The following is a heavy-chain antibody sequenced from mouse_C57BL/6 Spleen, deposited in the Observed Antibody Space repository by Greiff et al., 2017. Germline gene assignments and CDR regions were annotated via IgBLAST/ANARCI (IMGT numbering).Heavy chain of an antibody. J-gene: IGHJ4*01. V-gene: IGHV7-3*01. Sequence: EVMLVESGGGLVQPGGSLSLSCAASGFTFTDYYMSWVRQPPGKALEWLGFIRNKANGYTTEYSASVKGRFTISRDNSQSILYLQMNALRAEDSATYYCARYIKYDGYYYAMDYWGQGTSVTVSS. D-gene: IGHD2-3*01. CDR2: IRNKANGYTT. CDR1: GFTFTDYY. CDR3: ARYIKYDGYYYAMDY.